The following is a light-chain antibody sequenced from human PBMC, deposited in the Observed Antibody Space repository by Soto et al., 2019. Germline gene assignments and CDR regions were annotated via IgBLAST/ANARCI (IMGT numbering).Light chain of an antibody. Sequence: QSVLTQPASVSGSPGQSITISCTGTSSDVGGYNYVSWYQQHPGKAPKLMIYEVSNRPSGVSNRFSGSKSGNTASLSISGLQAEDEADYYCSSYTTTYTYVFGPGTKVTVL. CDR3: SSYTTTYTYV. CDR1: SSDVGGYNY. J-gene: IGLJ1*01. V-gene: IGLV2-14*01. CDR2: EVS.